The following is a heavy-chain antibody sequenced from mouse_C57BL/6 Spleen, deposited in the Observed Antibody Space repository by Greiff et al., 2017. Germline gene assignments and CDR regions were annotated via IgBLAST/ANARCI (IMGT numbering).Heavy chain of an antibody. Sequence: EVQLQQSGAELVRPGASVKLSCTASGFIIKDDYMHWVKQRPEQGLEWIGWIDPENGDTEYASKFQGKATITADTSSNTAYLQLSSLTSEDTAVYYCTTYGRDYWGQGTTLTVSS. CDR3: TTYGRDY. J-gene: IGHJ2*01. CDR1: GFIIKDDY. CDR2: IDPENGDT. V-gene: IGHV14-4*01. D-gene: IGHD1-1*01.